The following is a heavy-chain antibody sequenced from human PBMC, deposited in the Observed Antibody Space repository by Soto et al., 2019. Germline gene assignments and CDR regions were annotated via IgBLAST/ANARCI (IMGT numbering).Heavy chain of an antibody. CDR1: GGTFSSYT. CDR3: AGLPGIAAAGYYFDY. D-gene: IGHD6-13*01. CDR2: IIPILGIA. V-gene: IGHV1-69*02. J-gene: IGHJ4*02. Sequence: QVQLVQSGAEVKKPGSSVKVSCKASGGTFSSYTISWVRQATGQGLEWMGRIIPILGIANYAQKFQGRVTITADKSTSTAYMELSSLRSEDTAVYYCAGLPGIAAAGYYFDYWGQGTLVTVSS.